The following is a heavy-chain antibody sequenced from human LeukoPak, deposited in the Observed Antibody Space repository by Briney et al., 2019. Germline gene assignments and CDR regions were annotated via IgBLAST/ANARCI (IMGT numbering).Heavy chain of an antibody. Sequence: PSETLSLTCTVSGGSISSYYWSWIRQPPGKGLEWIGYIYYSGSTNYNPSLKSRVTISVDTSKSQFSLKLSSVTAADTAVYYCARGGEDQRSDFDYWGQGTLVTVSS. V-gene: IGHV4-59*08. CDR2: IYYSGST. CDR3: ARGGEDQRSDFDY. J-gene: IGHJ4*02. CDR1: GGSISSYY. D-gene: IGHD3-16*01.